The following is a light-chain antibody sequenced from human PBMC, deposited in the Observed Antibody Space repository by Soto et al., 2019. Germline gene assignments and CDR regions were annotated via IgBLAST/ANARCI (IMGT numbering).Light chain of an antibody. J-gene: IGKJ1*01. CDR2: GAS. Sequence: EIVMTQSPATLSVSQGERATLSCRASQSISSNLAWYQQKPGQAPRPLIHGASTRAPGFPARFSGSGSGTDFTLTISSLQSEDFAVYYCQQYDNWPWTFGQGTKVDIK. CDR1: QSISSN. CDR3: QQYDNWPWT. V-gene: IGKV3-15*01.